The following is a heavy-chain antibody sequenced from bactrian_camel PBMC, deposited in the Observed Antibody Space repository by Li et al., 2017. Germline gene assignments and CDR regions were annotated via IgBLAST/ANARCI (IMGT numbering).Heavy chain of an antibody. D-gene: IGHD6*01. CDR3: AEGRGSRGEHCYSLNY. Sequence: QLVESGGGSMQAGGSLKLICSASGAFLPTCAMGWYRQAPGKERELVAMDKGDGSISYGDSVKGRFTLSRDYAKNTMYLQMNNLQPEDTATYYSAEGRGSRGEHCYSLNYWGQGTQVTVS. V-gene: IGHV3S53*01. J-gene: IGHJ4*01. CDR1: GAFLPTCA. CDR2: DKGDGSI.